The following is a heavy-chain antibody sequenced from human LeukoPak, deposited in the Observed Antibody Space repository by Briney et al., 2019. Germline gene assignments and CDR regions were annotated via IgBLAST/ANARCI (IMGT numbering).Heavy chain of an antibody. J-gene: IGHJ4*02. CDR3: ARIRGDCSTFEY. CDR1: GFTSSSYW. V-gene: IGHV3-7*01. CDR2: IQQGGSAK. Sequence: GGSLRLSCAASGFTSSSYWMSWVRQAPGKGLEWVANIQQGGSAKYYMDSVKGRFTISRDDAKSSLYLQMNSLRAEDTAVYFCARIRGDCSTFEYWGQGTLVTVSS. D-gene: IGHD2-21*01.